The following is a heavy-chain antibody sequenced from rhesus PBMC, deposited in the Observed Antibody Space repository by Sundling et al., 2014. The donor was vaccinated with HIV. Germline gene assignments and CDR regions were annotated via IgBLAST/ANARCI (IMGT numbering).Heavy chain of an antibody. CDR3: ARMNVWNYRLDS. D-gene: IGHD1-26*01. J-gene: IGHJ4*01. Sequence: QVQLQESGPGVVKPSETLSLTCAVSGNPISSGFYYWSWIRQSPGKGLEWIGYIGGSSGSTYYNPSLKSRVTISRDTSKNQFSLKLSSVTAPDTAVYFCARMNVWNYRLDSWGQGVLVTVSS. V-gene: IGHV4-127*01. CDR1: GNPISSGFY. CDR2: IGGSSGST.